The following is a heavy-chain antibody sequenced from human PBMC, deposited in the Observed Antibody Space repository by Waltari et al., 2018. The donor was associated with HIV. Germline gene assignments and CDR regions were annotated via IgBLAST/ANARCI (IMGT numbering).Heavy chain of an antibody. Sequence: QPGGSLRLSCEASGFTFSAYYMDWVRQAPGKGLEWVARARNRANSYTTEYAASVKGRFTISRDDLKNSLYLQMNSLKPEDTAVYYCTSSDPTRGYRFFDYWGQGILVAVSS. CDR1: GFTFSAYY. CDR2: ARNRANSYTT. J-gene: IGHJ4*02. V-gene: IGHV3-72*01. CDR3: TSSDPTRGYRFFDY. D-gene: IGHD5-18*01.